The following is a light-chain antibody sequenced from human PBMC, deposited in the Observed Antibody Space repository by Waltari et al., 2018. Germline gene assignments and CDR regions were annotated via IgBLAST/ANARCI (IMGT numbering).Light chain of an antibody. CDR1: SSDVGGYNY. J-gene: IGLJ3*02. Sequence: QSALTQPRSVSGSPGQSVTISCTGTSSDVGGYNYVSWYQQHPGKAPKLMIYDVSKRPAGVPDRFSGSKSGHTASLTISGLQAEDEADYCCCSYAGSYTFLVFGGGTKLTVL. CDR3: CSYAGSYTFLV. CDR2: DVS. V-gene: IGLV2-11*01.